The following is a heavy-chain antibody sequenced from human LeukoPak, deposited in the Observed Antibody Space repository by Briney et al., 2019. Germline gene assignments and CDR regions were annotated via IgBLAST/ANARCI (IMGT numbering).Heavy chain of an antibody. CDR1: GFTFSSYA. J-gene: IGHJ4*02. V-gene: IGHV3-30*04. CDR3: ARDLQGYSSGWSRFDY. Sequence: PGGSLRLSCAASGFTFSSYAMHWVRQAPGKGLEWVAVISYDGSNKYYADSVKGRFTISRDNSKNTLYLQMNSLRAEDTAVYYCARDLQGYSSGWSRFDYWGRGTLVTVSS. D-gene: IGHD6-19*01. CDR2: ISYDGSNK.